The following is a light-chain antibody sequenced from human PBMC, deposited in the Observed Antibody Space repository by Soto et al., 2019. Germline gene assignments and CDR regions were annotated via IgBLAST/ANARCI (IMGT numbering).Light chain of an antibody. CDR3: QQRSNLVT. CDR1: QSVSSY. J-gene: IGKJ3*01. V-gene: IGKV3-11*01. CDR2: DAS. Sequence: EIVLTQSPATLSLSPGERATLSCRASQSVSSYLAWYQHKPGQAPRVLIYDASNRATGIPARFTGSGSGTDFTLTISSLEPEDFAVYYCQQRSNLVTFGPGTKVDIK.